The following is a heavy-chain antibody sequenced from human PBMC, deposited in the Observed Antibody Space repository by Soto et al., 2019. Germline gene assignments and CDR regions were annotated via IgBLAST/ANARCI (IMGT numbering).Heavy chain of an antibody. CDR2: ISAYNGNT. CDR3: AGITMIVVGAYGMDV. V-gene: IGHV1-18*01. CDR1: GYTFTSYG. D-gene: IGHD3-22*01. Sequence: GASVKVSCKASGYTFTSYGISWVRQAPGQGLEWMGWISAYNGNTNYAQKLQGRVTMTEDTSTDTAYMELSSLRSEDTAVYYCAGITMIVVGAYGMDVWGQGTTVTVSS. J-gene: IGHJ6*02.